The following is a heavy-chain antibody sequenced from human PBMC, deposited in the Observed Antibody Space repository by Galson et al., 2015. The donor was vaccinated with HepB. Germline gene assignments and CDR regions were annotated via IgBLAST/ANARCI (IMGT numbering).Heavy chain of an antibody. Sequence: TLSLTCTVSGGSISSGGYYWSWIRQHPGKGLEWIGYIYYSGSTYYNPSLKSRVTMTTDTSTSTAYMELRSLRSDDTAVYYCARLGSGGDGMDVWAQGTTVTVSS. J-gene: IGHJ6*02. CDR2: IYYSGST. CDR1: GGSISSGGYY. D-gene: IGHD3-10*01. V-gene: IGHV4-31*03. CDR3: ARLGSGGDGMDV.